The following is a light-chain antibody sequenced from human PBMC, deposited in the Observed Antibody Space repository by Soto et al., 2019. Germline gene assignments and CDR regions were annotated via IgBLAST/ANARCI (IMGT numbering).Light chain of an antibody. CDR2: EVI. CDR3: CSYAGNSTFYV. J-gene: IGLJ1*01. Sequence: QSALTQPASVSGSPGQSITISCTGTSSDVGSYNLVSWYQQHTGKAPKLMIFEVIQRPSGVSHRFSGSTSGITASLRSSGLQAEDEADYSCCSYAGNSTFYVFGTGTQLTVL. CDR1: SSDVGSYNL. V-gene: IGLV2-23*02.